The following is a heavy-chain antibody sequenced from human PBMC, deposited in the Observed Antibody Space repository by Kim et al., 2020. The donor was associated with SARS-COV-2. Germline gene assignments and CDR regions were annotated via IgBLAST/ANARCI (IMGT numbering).Heavy chain of an antibody. Sequence: SLKSRVTISVDTSKNQFSLKLSSVTAADTAVYYCARQISYYYGSGSPFQHWGQGTLVTVSS. CDR3: ARQISYYYGSGSPFQH. V-gene: IGHV4-39*01. D-gene: IGHD3-10*01. J-gene: IGHJ1*01.